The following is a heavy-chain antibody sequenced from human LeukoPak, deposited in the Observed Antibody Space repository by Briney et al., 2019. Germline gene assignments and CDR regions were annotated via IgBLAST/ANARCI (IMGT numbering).Heavy chain of an antibody. CDR3: AKDPLGFCTRATCRYLDS. J-gene: IGHJ4*02. CDR1: GFTFSNYG. Sequence: PGGSLRLSCAASGFTFSNYGMHWVRQAPGKGLEWVAFIWYDGSNKYYVDSVKGRFTISRDNSENTLFLQMSSLRTEDTAVYYCAKDPLGFCTRATCRYLDSWDQGTLVTVSS. D-gene: IGHD2-8*01. V-gene: IGHV3-30*02. CDR2: IWYDGSNK.